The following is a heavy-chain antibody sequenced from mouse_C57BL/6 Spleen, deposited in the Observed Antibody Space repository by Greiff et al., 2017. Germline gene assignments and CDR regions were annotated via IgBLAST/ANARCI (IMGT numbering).Heavy chain of an antibody. Sequence: QVQLQQSGPELVKPGASVKLSCKASGYTFTSYDINWVKQRPGQGLEWIGWIYPRDGSTKYNEKFKGKATLTVDTSSSTAYMGLHSLTSEDSAVYFCARWAHYYGSSSYYFDYWGQGTTLTGSS. CDR3: ARWAHYYGSSSYYFDY. V-gene: IGHV1-85*01. J-gene: IGHJ2*01. D-gene: IGHD1-1*01. CDR2: IYPRDGST. CDR1: GYTFTSYD.